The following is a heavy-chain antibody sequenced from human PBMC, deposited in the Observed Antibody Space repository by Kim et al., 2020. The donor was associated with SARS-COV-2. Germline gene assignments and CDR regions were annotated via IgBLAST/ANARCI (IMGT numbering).Heavy chain of an antibody. J-gene: IGHJ4*02. CDR3: ARGGYGLYYFDY. V-gene: IGHV3-53*01. D-gene: IGHD5-12*01. Sequence: YYADSVKGRLAISRDNSKNTWYLQMSSLRAEDTAVYYCARGGYGLYYFDYWGQGTLVTVSS.